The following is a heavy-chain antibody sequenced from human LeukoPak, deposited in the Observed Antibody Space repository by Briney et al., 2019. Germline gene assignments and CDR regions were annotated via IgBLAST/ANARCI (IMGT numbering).Heavy chain of an antibody. J-gene: IGHJ4*02. CDR3: AKDPTTVTTSPFY. Sequence: PGGSLRLSCAASGFTFSSYGMHWVRQAPGKGLEWVAFIRYDGSNKYYADSVKGRFTISRDNSKNTLYLQMNSLRAEDTAVYYCAKDPTTVTTSPFYWGQGTLVTVSS. CDR1: GFTFSSYG. CDR2: IRYDGSNK. D-gene: IGHD4-17*01. V-gene: IGHV3-30*02.